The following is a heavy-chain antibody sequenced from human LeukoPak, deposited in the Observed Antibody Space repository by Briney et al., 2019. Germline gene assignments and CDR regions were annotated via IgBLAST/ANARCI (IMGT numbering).Heavy chain of an antibody. D-gene: IGHD6-13*01. CDR1: GFTFSTYS. V-gene: IGHV3-48*04. Sequence: GGSLRLSCAASGFTFSTYSMNWVRQAPGKGLEWVSFISYSSSPIYYADSVKGRLTISRDNAKNSLYLQMNSLRAEDTAVYYCARGYLGSSWRPGDYWGQGTLVTVSS. CDR3: ARGYLGSSWRPGDY. J-gene: IGHJ4*02. CDR2: ISYSSSPI.